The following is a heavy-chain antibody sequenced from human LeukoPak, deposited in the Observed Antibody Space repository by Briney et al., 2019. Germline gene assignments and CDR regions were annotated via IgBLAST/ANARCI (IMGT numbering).Heavy chain of an antibody. Sequence: PGGSLRLSCAASGFTFSSYSMNWVRQAPGKGLEWVSSISSSSSYIYYADSVKGRFTISRDNAKNSLYLQMNSLRAEDTAVYYCARSLLGITGTEEDLFDYWGQGTPVTVSS. V-gene: IGHV3-21*01. D-gene: IGHD1-20*01. CDR2: ISSSSSYI. J-gene: IGHJ4*02. CDR1: GFTFSSYS. CDR3: ARSLLGITGTEEDLFDY.